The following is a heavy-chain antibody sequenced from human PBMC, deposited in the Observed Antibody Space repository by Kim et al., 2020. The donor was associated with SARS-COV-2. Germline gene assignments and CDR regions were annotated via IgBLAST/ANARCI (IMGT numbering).Heavy chain of an antibody. CDR1: GGSFSGYY. CDR2: INHSGST. V-gene: IGHV4-34*01. J-gene: IGHJ6*03. Sequence: SETLSLTCAVYGGSFSGYYWSWIRQPPGKGLEWIGEINHSGSTNYNPSLKSRVTISVDTSKNQFSLKLSSVTAADTAVYYCAIPYCSSTSCYNRYYY. CDR3: AIPYCSSTSCYNRYYY. D-gene: IGHD2-2*02.